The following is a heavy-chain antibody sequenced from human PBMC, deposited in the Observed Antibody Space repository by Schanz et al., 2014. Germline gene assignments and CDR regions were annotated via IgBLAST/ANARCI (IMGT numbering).Heavy chain of an antibody. D-gene: IGHD1-1*01. Sequence: QVQLQESGPGLMRPSETLSLTCTVAGASTRGYYWTWIRRTPQHGLQWIGYVYYSGSTSYNPSLESGVSISLDTSKNQSFLRLHSVTAADAGVYYCARDRGTGERYFDHWGQGILVTVSS. V-gene: IGHV4-59*01. CDR3: ARDRGTGERYFDH. CDR1: GASTRGYY. CDR2: VYYSGST. J-gene: IGHJ4*02.